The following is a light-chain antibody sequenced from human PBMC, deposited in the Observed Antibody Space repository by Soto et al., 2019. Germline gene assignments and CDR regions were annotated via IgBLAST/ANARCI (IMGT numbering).Light chain of an antibody. CDR3: QRYDSFRT. Sequence: EIVLTQSPGTLSLSPGERATLSCRASQSVRSNFLAWYQQKHGQAPRLLIYGASNRATGIPDRFSGSGSGTDFTLTITRLEPEDFAMYYCQRYDSFRTFGQGTKVEI. J-gene: IGKJ1*01. V-gene: IGKV3-20*01. CDR1: QSVRSNF. CDR2: GAS.